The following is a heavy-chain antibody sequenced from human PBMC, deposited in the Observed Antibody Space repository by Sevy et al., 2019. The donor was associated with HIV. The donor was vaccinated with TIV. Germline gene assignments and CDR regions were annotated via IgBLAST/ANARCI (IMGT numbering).Heavy chain of an antibody. Sequence: SETLSLTCTVSGGSVSSGSYYWSWIRQPPGKGLEWFGYIYYSWSTNYNPSLKSRVTISVDTSKNQFSLKLSFVTAADTAVYYCARGLYYGSGSYTDYWGQGTLVTVSS. D-gene: IGHD3-10*01. V-gene: IGHV4-61*01. CDR1: GGSVSSGSYY. J-gene: IGHJ4*02. CDR2: IYYSWST. CDR3: ARGLYYGSGSYTDY.